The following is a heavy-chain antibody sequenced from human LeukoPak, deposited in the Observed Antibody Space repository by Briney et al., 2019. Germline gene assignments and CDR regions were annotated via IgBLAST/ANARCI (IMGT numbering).Heavy chain of an antibody. CDR2: INQDGGEK. CDR1: GFTSKSYW. Sequence: GGSLRLSCAVSGFTSKSYWMNWVRQAPGKGLEWVASINQDGGEKYYVDSVKGRFTISRDNPKNSLYLQMNSLRAEDTAVYYCARGGTAPGLYFDFWGQGTLVTVSS. CDR3: ARGGTAPGLYFDF. J-gene: IGHJ4*02. V-gene: IGHV3-7*01. D-gene: IGHD6-13*01.